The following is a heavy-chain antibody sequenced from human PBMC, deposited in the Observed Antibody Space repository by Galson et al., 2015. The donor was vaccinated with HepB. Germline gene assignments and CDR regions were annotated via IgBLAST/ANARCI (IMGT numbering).Heavy chain of an antibody. CDR1: GFTFSGAA. J-gene: IGHJ2*01. D-gene: IGHD5-24*01. Sequence: SLRLSCAASGFTFSGAAMHWVRQASGKGLEWVGRIRSNGNSYTTAYAASVKGRFTVSRDDSKNTAYLQMNSLKTDDSAVYYCTTTYRDGYNYDWYFDLWGRGTLVTVSS. CDR3: TTTYRDGYNYDWYFDL. CDR2: IRSNGNSYTT. V-gene: IGHV3-73*01.